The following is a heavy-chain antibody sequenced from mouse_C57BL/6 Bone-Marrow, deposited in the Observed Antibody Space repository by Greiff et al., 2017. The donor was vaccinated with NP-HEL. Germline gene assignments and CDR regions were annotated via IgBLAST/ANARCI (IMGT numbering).Heavy chain of an antibody. CDR1: GYTFTSYW. CDR2: IYPSDSET. J-gene: IGHJ3*01. Sequence: QVQLQQPGAELVRPGSSVKLSCKASGYTFTSYWMDWVKQKPGQGLEWIGNIYPSDSETHYNQKFKDKATLTVDKSSSTAYMQLSSLTSEDSAVYYCARWGWDEAWFAYWGQGTLVTVSA. V-gene: IGHV1-61*01. CDR3: ARWGWDEAWFAY. D-gene: IGHD4-1*01.